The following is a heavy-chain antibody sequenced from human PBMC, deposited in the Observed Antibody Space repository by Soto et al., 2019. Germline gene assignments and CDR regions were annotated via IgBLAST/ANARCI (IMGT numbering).Heavy chain of an antibody. V-gene: IGHV4-61*01. D-gene: IGHD5-18*01. CDR3: ERGGYSYGHDH. J-gene: IGHJ4*02. CDR1: GGSVSSGSYY. CDR2: IYYSGST. Sequence: SETLSLTCTVSGGSVSSGSYYWSWIRQPPGKGLEWIGYIYYSGSTNYNPSLKSRVTISVDTSKNQFSLKLSSVTAADTAVYYCERGGYSYGHDHWGQGTLVTVSS.